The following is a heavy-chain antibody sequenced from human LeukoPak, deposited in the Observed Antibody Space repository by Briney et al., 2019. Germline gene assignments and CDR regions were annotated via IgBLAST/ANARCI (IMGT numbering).Heavy chain of an antibody. D-gene: IGHD3-22*01. Sequence: PSQTLSLTCTVSGGSISSGGYYWSWIRQHPGKGLEWIGYIYYSGSTYYNPSLKSRVTISVDTSKNQFSLKLSSVTAADTAVYYCARDGGRSSGSRGAFDYWGQGTLVTVSS. J-gene: IGHJ4*02. CDR2: IYYSGST. CDR1: GGSISSGGYY. CDR3: ARDGGRSSGSRGAFDY. V-gene: IGHV4-31*03.